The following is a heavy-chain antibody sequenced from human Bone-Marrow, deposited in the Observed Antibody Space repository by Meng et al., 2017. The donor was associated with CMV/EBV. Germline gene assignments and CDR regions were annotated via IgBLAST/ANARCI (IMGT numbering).Heavy chain of an antibody. CDR2: IQQNGGAK. CDR1: GFTLSAYG. V-gene: IGHV3-7*01. J-gene: IGHJ4*02. Sequence: GGSLRLSCAASGFTLSAYGVHWVRQAPGKGLEWVANIQQNGGAKYHVDSVKGRFTISRDNANNSLSLQMNSLRVEDTAVYYCATSSNGFFDHWGQGALVTVSS. CDR3: ATSSNGFFDH. D-gene: IGHD2-8*01.